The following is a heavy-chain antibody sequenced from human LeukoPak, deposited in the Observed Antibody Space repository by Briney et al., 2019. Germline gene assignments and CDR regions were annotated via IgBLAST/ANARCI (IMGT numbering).Heavy chain of an antibody. J-gene: IGHJ3*02. Sequence: GGSLRLSCAASGFTFSNYWMHWVRQAPGKGLVWVSRINTDGSSTDYADSVKGRFTISRDNAKNTLYLQMNSLRAEDTAVYYCARSTLRAFDIWGQGTMVTVSS. CDR1: GFTFSNYW. CDR2: INTDGSST. V-gene: IGHV3-74*01. D-gene: IGHD3-16*01. CDR3: ARSTLRAFDI.